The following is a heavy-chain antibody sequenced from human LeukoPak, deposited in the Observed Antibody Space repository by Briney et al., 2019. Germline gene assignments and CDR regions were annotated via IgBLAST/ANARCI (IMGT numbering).Heavy chain of an antibody. CDR1: GFTFDDYA. D-gene: IGHD6-13*01. CDR3: AKDTQYSSSWRLFDY. CDR2: ISWNSGSI. J-gene: IGHJ4*02. Sequence: GGSLRLSCAASGFTFDDYAMHWVRQAPGKGLGWVSGISWNSGSIGYADSVEGRFTISRDNAKNSLYLQMNSLRAEDTALYYCAKDTQYSSSWRLFDYWGQGTLVTVSS. V-gene: IGHV3-9*01.